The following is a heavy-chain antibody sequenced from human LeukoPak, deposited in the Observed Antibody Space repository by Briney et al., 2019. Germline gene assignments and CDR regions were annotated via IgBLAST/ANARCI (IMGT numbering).Heavy chain of an antibody. CDR1: GFSFSSSA. J-gene: IGHJ6*03. V-gene: IGHV3-7*01. CDR2: IKHDGSEK. Sequence: SGGSLRLSCAASGFSFSSSAMHWVRQAPGKGLEWVANIKHDGSEKYYVDSVKGRFTMSRDNAKNSLYLQMNSLRAEDTAVYYCAKTGWAVVVDSYYYYYYMDVWGKGTTVTVSS. D-gene: IGHD2-15*01. CDR3: AKTGWAVVVDSYYYYYYMDV.